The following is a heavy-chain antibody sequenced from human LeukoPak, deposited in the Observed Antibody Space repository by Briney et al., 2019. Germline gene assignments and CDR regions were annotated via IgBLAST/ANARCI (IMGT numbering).Heavy chain of an antibody. CDR1: RGSISITSCY. V-gene: IGHV4-39*01. J-gene: IGHJ5*02. CDR2: IYYSGSP. Sequence: PSETLSLTCTVSRGSISITSCYWGWIRQPPGKGLEWIGSIYYSGSPYYNPSLKSRVTISVDTSKNHFSLTLSSVSAADTAVYYCARHTSMATRTSWFDPWGQGTLVTVSS. D-gene: IGHD5-24*01. CDR3: ARHTSMATRTSWFDP.